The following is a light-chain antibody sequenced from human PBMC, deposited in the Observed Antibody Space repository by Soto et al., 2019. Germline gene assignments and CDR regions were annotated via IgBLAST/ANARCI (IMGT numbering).Light chain of an antibody. CDR2: EAS. CDR1: SSDVGSYNL. J-gene: IGLJ2*01. Sequence: QSVLTQPASVSGSPGQSITISCTGTSSDVGSYNLVSWYQQHPGKAPKLMIYEASKRPSGVSNRFSGSKSGNTASLTISGLQAEDEADYYCCSYAGSSPVFGGGTKLTVL. CDR3: CSYAGSSPV. V-gene: IGLV2-23*01.